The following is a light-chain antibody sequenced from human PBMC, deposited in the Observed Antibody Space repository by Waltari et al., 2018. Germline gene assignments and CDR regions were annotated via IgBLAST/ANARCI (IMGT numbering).Light chain of an antibody. CDR3: AAWDNTLSGPS. V-gene: IGLV1-44*01. CDR2: RNN. Sequence: QSVVTQPPSASGTPGQRVTISCSGRSSNIGSNTVNWYQQFPGRAPKLIIYRNNQRPSGVPDLFSGSKSGTSASLAISGLQSEDEADYYCAAWDNTLSGPSFGGGTKVTVL. J-gene: IGLJ3*02. CDR1: SSNIGSNT.